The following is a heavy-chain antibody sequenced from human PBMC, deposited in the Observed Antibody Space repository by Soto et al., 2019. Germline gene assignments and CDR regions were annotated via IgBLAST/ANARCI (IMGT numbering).Heavy chain of an antibody. V-gene: IGHV3-23*01. J-gene: IGHJ3*01. D-gene: IGHD3-22*01. CDR3: AKVRYYYDSSGYLLARDAFDV. CDR2: ISGSGGST. Sequence: EVQLLESGGGLVQPGGSLRLSCAASGFTFSSYAMSLVRQAPGKGLEWVSAISGSGGSTYYADSVKGRFTISRDNSKNTRYLQMIRLRGEDTVIYYCAKVRYYYDSSGYLLARDAFDVWRQGTMVTVSS. CDR1: GFTFSSYA.